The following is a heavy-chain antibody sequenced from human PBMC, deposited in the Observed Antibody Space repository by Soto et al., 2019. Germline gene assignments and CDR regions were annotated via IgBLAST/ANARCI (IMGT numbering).Heavy chain of an antibody. CDR1: GFTFSSYS. D-gene: IGHD3-22*01. J-gene: IGHJ6*02. CDR3: ARGSTYYYDSSGYHNPYYYYYYGMDV. V-gene: IGHV3-48*02. Sequence: PGGSLRLSCAASGFTFSSYSMNWVRQAPGKGLEWVSYISSSSSTIYYADSVKGRFTISRDNAKNSLYLQMNSLRDGDTAVYYCARGSTYYYDSSGYHNPYYYYYYGMDVWGQGTTVTVSS. CDR2: ISSSSSTI.